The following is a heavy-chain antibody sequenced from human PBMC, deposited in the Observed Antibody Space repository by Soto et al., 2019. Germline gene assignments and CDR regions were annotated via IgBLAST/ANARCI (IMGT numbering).Heavy chain of an antibody. Sequence: PGGSLRLSCAGSGFTFRWFGMNWVRQAPGKGLEWVARISNDGINEYYVDSVKGRFTISRDNSKNTLYLKMDSLRAEDTAVYYCAKGEVRRIIPSYFDYWGVGSLVTFSS. CDR2: ISNDGINE. V-gene: IGHV3-30*18. J-gene: IGHJ4*02. CDR3: AKGEVRRIIPSYFDY. CDR1: GFTFRWFG. D-gene: IGHD3-10*01.